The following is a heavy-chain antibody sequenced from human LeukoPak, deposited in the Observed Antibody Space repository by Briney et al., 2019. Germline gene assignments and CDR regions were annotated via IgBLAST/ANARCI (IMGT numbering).Heavy chain of an antibody. V-gene: IGHV3-23*01. CDR3: AKPRSYDFWSGYYSDV. CDR2: ISGSGGST. J-gene: IGHJ6*04. CDR1: GFTFSSYD. Sequence: GGSLRLSCAASGFTFSSYDMSWVRQAPGKGLEWVGGISGSGGSTYYADSVKGRFTISRDNSKTSLYLQMSSLRAEDTAVYYCAKPRSYDFWSGYYSDVWGKGTTVTVSS. D-gene: IGHD3-3*01.